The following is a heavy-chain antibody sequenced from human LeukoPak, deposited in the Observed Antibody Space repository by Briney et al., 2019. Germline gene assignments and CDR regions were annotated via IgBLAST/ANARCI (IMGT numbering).Heavy chain of an antibody. CDR2: IYYSGRT. CDR1: GGSISSYY. V-gene: IGHV4-59*01. D-gene: IGHD1/OR15-1a*01. J-gene: IGHJ4*02. CDR3: ASVTSDY. Sequence: SETLSLTCTVSGGSISSYYWSWVRQPPGKGLEWIGNIYYSGRTSYNPSLKSRVTMSVDTSKNQFSLKVSSVTAADTAVYYCASVTSDYWGQGTLVTVSS.